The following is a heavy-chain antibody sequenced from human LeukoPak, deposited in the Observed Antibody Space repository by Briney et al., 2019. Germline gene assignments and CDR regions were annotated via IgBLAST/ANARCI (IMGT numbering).Heavy chain of an antibody. CDR2: IYYSGST. D-gene: IGHD5-18*01. Sequence: PSQTLSLTCTVSGGSISSGDYYWSWIRQPPGKVLEWIGYIYYSGSTYYNPSLTSRVTISVDTSNNQFSLKLSSVTAADTAVYYCARWDTAMVTLSFWGQGTLVTVSS. V-gene: IGHV4-30-4*08. CDR1: GGSISSGDYY. CDR3: ARWDTAMVTLSF. J-gene: IGHJ4*02.